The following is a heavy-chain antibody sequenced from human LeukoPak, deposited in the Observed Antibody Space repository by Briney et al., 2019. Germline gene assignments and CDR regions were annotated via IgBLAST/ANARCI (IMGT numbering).Heavy chain of an antibody. CDR3: ARLRFVAGGVNYGMDV. V-gene: IGHV3-23*01. CDR2: ISGSGGST. CDR1: GFTFSSYA. D-gene: IGHD2-15*01. Sequence: TGGSLRLSCAASGFTFSSYAMSWVRQAPGKGLEWVSAISGSGGSTYYADSVKGRFTISRDNSKNTLYLQMNSLRADDAAIYYCARLRFVAGGVNYGMDVWGQGTTVTVSS. J-gene: IGHJ6*02.